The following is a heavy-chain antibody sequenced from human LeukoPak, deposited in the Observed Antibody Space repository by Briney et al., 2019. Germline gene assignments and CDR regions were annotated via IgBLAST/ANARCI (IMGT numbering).Heavy chain of an antibody. Sequence: SVKVSCKASGGTFSSYAISWVRQAPGQGLEWMGGIIPIFGTANYAQKFQGRVTITTDESTSTAYMELSSLRSEDTAVYYCASTYYYDSSGAPMGGYFQHWGQGTLVTVSS. CDR2: IIPIFGTA. J-gene: IGHJ1*01. D-gene: IGHD3-22*01. CDR1: GGTFSSYA. CDR3: ASTYYYDSSGAPMGGYFQH. V-gene: IGHV1-69*05.